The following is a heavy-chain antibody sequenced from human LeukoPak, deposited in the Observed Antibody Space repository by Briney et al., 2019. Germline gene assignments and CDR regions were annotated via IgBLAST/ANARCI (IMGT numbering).Heavy chain of an antibody. D-gene: IGHD3-10*01. V-gene: IGHV5-51*01. Sequence: GESLKIACKGSGYSFTSYWIGWVRQMPGKGLGWMGIIYPGGSDTRYSPPFQGQVPTSADKSLSTAYLQWSRLQASDTAMHPCARSPSYYYYYYMDVWGKATTVTVSS. CDR3: ARSPSYYYYYYMDV. CDR2: IYPGGSDT. J-gene: IGHJ6*03. CDR1: GYSFTSYW.